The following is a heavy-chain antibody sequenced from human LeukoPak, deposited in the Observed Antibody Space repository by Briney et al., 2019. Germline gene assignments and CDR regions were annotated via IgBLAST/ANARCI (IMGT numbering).Heavy chain of an antibody. J-gene: IGHJ5*02. CDR1: GGSFSGYY. V-gene: IGHV4-34*01. D-gene: IGHD1-14*01. Sequence: PSETLSLTCAVYGGSFSGYYWSWIRQPPGKGLEWIGEINHSGGTNYNPSLKSRVTISVDTSKNQFSLKLSSVTAADTAVYYCARDKFTGGFDPWGQGTLVTVSS. CDR2: INHSGGT. CDR3: ARDKFTGGFDP.